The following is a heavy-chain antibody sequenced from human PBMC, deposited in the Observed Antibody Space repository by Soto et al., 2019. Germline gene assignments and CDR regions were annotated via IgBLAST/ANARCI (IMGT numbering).Heavy chain of an antibody. D-gene: IGHD3-10*01. CDR3: ARVLYYGSGSYSPYGMDV. J-gene: IGHJ6*02. V-gene: IGHV1-69*01. Sequence: QVQLVQSGAAVKKTGSSVKVSCKTSGVSFNNNGIGWVRQAPGHGLEWMGGVSPPFRTSNYARKFQGRISFTADASTGTVNMELSSLTSEDTAQYYCARVLYYGSGSYSPYGMDVWGQGTKVTVSS. CDR2: VSPPFRTS. CDR1: GVSFNNNG.